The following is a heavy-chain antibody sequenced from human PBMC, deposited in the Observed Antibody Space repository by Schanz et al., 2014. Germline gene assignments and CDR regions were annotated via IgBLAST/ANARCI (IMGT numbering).Heavy chain of an antibody. J-gene: IGHJ3*02. Sequence: EVKMVESGGGLVKPGGSLRLSCAASGFNFSSYSLNWVRQAPGKGLEWVSSISYGTSYIYYAESVKGRFTISRDNAKNSLYLQMNVLRAEDTAVYYCARVALPGYSSPRDAFDIWGQGTMVTVSS. V-gene: IGHV3-21*01. CDR1: GFNFSSYS. CDR3: ARVALPGYSSPRDAFDI. CDR2: ISYGTSYI. D-gene: IGHD5-18*01.